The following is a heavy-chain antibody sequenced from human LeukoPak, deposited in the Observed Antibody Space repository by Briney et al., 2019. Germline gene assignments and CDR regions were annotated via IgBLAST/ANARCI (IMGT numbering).Heavy chain of an antibody. J-gene: IGHJ4*02. CDR1: GFTFSSYR. CDR3: ARDMTGPNYGNFDH. D-gene: IGHD3-10*01. Sequence: PGGSLRLSCAASGFTFSSYRMNWVRQAPGKGLEWVSYISSSSSTIYYADSVKGRFTISRDNSKNTVSLHMTSLRGEDTAIYYCARDMTGPNYGNFDHWGQGTLVTVSS. CDR2: ISSSSSTI. V-gene: IGHV3-48*01.